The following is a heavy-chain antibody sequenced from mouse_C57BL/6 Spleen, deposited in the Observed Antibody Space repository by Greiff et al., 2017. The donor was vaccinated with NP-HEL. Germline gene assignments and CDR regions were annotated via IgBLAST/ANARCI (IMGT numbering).Heavy chain of an antibody. D-gene: IGHD3-3*01. CDR1: GYTFTSYW. CDR2: IDPSDSYT. V-gene: IGHV1-50*01. CDR3: ARREGRSY. Sequence: VQLQQPGAELVKPGASVKLSCKASGYTFTSYWMQWVKQRPGQGLEWIGEIDPSDSYTNYNQKFKGKATLTVDTSSSTAYMQLSSLTSEDSAVYYCARREGRSYWGQGTTLTVSS. J-gene: IGHJ2*01.